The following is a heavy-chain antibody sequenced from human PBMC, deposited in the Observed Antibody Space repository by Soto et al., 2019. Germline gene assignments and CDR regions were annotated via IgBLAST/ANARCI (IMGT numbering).Heavy chain of an antibody. D-gene: IGHD2-21*02. CDR2: IDVGSANA. J-gene: IGHJ4*02. CDR1: GFTFSSSA. Sequence: QMQLVQSGPEVKKPGTSVKVSCKTSGFTFSSSAVHWVRQARGHRLQWIGWIDVGSANANYEQMLQERVTISSDMSTSTSYIVPRSLIPDHMSAYYCAADAGGDIYGLARHWGPGTLVTVSS. CDR3: AADAGGDIYGLARH. V-gene: IGHV1-58*01.